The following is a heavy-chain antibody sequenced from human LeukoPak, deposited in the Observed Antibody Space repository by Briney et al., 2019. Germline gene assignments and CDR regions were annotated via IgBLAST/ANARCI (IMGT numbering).Heavy chain of an antibody. CDR1: GGTFSSYA. CDR2: IIPILGIA. J-gene: IGHJ4*02. D-gene: IGHD2-2*01. V-gene: IGHV1-69*04. Sequence: SVKVSCKASGGTFSSYAISWVRQAPGQGLEWMGRIIPILGIANYAQKFQGRVTITADKSTSTAYMELSSLGSEDTAVYYCASFQYCSSTSCYLGRFDYWGQGTLVTVSS. CDR3: ASFQYCSSTSCYLGRFDY.